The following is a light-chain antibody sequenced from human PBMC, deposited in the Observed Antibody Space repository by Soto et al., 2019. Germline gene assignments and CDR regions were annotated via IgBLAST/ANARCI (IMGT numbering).Light chain of an antibody. V-gene: IGLV2-18*02. CDR3: RSYTGDPVL. J-gene: IGLJ3*02. Sequence: QSALTQPPSVSGSPGQSVTISCTGTYARVTWYQQAPGTAPKLIIYEVSNRPSGVHDRFSGSKSGNTASLTISGLQAEDGADYYCRSYTGDPVLFGGGTKLTVL. CDR1: YAR. CDR2: EVS.